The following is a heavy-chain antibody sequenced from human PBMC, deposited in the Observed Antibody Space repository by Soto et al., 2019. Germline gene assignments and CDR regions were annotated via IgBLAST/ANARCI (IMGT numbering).Heavy chain of an antibody. J-gene: IGHJ6*02. CDR2: ISYDGSNK. CDR3: ARDYPASPIFGVVIGYYYGMDV. CDR1: GFTFSSYA. Sequence: GGSLRLSCAASGFTFSSYAMHWVRQAPGKGLEWVAVISYDGSNKYYADSVKGRFTISRDNSKNTLYLQMNSLRAEDTAVYYCARDYPASPIFGVVIGYYYGMDVWGQGTTVTVS. D-gene: IGHD3-3*01. V-gene: IGHV3-30-3*01.